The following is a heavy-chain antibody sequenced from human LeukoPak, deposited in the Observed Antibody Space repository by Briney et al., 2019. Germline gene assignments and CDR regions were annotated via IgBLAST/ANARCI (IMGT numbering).Heavy chain of an antibody. Sequence: ASVKVSCKASGYTFTSSGISWVRRSPGQGVEWMGWISSHNDNTGYAQKFQDRVTMTTDTSTSTAYMELRSLRSDDTAVYYCARGVGSAFDIWGQGTLVSVSS. CDR3: ARGVGSAFDI. D-gene: IGHD2-15*01. J-gene: IGHJ3*02. CDR1: GYTFTSSG. CDR2: ISSHNDNT. V-gene: IGHV1-18*01.